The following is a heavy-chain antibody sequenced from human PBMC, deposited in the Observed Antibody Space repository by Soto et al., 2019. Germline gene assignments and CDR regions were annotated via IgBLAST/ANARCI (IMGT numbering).Heavy chain of an antibody. CDR1: GGSISSYY. V-gene: IGHV4-4*07. Sequence: QVQLQESGPGLVKPSETLSLTCTVSGGSISSYYWSWIRQPAGKGLEWIGRIYTSGSTNYNPSLKGRVTISVDTSKNLFPLKLSSVTAADTAVYYWARDRGGGSSEMDYWGQGTLVTVSS. D-gene: IGHD3-10*01. J-gene: IGHJ4*02. CDR3: ARDRGGGSSEMDY. CDR2: IYTSGST.